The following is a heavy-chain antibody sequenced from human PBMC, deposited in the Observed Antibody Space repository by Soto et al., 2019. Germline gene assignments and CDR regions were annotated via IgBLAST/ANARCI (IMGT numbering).Heavy chain of an antibody. CDR2: INSDESIT. D-gene: IGHD2-15*01. CDR3: ARGDREDILVVVGARPGEYGIDI. CDR1: GFTLSSYW. J-gene: IGHJ6*02. Sequence: PGGSLRLSCAASGFTLSSYWMHWVRQAPGKGLVWVSRINSDESITAYGDSVKGRFTISRDNAENTLYLHMNSLRSEDTGVYYCARGDREDILVVVGARPGEYGIDIWGQGTTVTVSS. V-gene: IGHV3-74*01.